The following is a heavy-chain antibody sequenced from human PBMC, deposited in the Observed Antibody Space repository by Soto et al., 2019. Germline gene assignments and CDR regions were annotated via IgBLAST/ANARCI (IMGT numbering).Heavy chain of an antibody. CDR1: GFTFSSHW. Sequence: GGSLRLSCTASGFTFSSHWMSWVRQAPGKGLEWLANIKFDGSEQHYVDSVKGRFTISRDNSKNSLYLQMNSLRVEDTAVYHCARPDRTSSVYGPWGQGTLVTVSS. J-gene: IGHJ5*02. CDR3: ARPDRTSSVYGP. V-gene: IGHV3-7*01. D-gene: IGHD5-12*01. CDR2: IKFDGSEQ.